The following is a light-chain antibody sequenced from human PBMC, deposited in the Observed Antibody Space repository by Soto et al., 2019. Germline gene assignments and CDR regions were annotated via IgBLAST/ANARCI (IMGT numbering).Light chain of an antibody. Sequence: EIVMTQSPATLSVSPGERATFSCRASHSVSGGLAWYQQKPGQAPRLLIYRASIRVTGIPARFSGSGSGTEFTLTISSLQSEDFAVYYCQQNNNWPYTFGQGTKLEIK. V-gene: IGKV3-15*01. J-gene: IGKJ2*01. CDR2: RAS. CDR3: QQNNNWPYT. CDR1: HSVSGG.